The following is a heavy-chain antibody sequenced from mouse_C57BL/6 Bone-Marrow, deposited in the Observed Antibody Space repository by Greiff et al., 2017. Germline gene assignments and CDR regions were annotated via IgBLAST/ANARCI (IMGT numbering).Heavy chain of an antibody. J-gene: IGHJ2*01. Sequence: EVMLVESGGGLVKPGGSLKLSCAASGFTFSSYAMSWVRQTPEKRLEWVATISDGGSYTYYPDNVKGRFTISRDNAKNNLYLHMSHLKSEDTARYYCARGGYVDYWGQGTTLTVSS. V-gene: IGHV5-4*03. D-gene: IGHD1-1*02. CDR3: ARGGYVDY. CDR2: ISDGGSYT. CDR1: GFTFSSYA.